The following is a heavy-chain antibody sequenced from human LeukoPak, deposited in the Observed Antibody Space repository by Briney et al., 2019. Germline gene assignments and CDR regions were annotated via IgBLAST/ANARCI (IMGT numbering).Heavy chain of an antibody. J-gene: IGHJ4*02. V-gene: IGHV3-23*01. Sequence: GGSLRLSCVASGFTFSSSWMSWVRQAPGKGLEWVSAISGSGGSTYYADSVKGRFTISRDNSKNTLYLQMNSLRAEDTAVYYCAKTPTGSSAAYTYFDYWGQGTLVTVSS. D-gene: IGHD3-10*01. CDR1: GFTFSSSW. CDR3: AKTPTGSSAAYTYFDY. CDR2: ISGSGGST.